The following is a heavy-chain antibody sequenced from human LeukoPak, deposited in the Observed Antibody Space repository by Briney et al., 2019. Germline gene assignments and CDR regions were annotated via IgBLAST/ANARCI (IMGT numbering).Heavy chain of an antibody. CDR1: GYTFTGYY. Sequence: ASVKASCKASGYTFTGYYMHWVRQAPGQGLEWMGWINPNSGGTNYAQKFQGRVTMTSDTSISTAYMELSRLRSDDTAVYYCALNYYDSSGYYLGYFDYWGQGTLVTVSS. CDR3: ALNYYDSSGYYLGYFDY. D-gene: IGHD3-22*01. V-gene: IGHV1-2*02. J-gene: IGHJ4*02. CDR2: INPNSGGT.